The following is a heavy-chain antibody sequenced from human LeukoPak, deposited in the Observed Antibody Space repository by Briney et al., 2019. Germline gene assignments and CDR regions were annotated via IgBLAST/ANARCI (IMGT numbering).Heavy chain of an antibody. V-gene: IGHV3-74*01. CDR3: ARDLGGGPFY. J-gene: IGHJ4*02. CDR1: GFTFGSYW. D-gene: IGHD2-15*01. Sequence: PGGSLRLSCAASGFTFGSYWMHWVRQAPGKGLVWVSRINGDGSSTTYADSVKGRFTISRDNAKNTLYLQMNSLRAEDTAVYYCARDLGGGPFYWGQGTLVTVSS. CDR2: INGDGSST.